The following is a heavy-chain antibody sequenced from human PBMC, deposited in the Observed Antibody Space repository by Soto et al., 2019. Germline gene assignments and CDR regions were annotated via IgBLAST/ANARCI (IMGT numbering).Heavy chain of an antibody. V-gene: IGHV3-21*01. CDR1: GFTFSSYS. D-gene: IGHD3-10*01. Sequence: EVQLVESGGGLVKPGGSLRLSCAASGFTFSSYSMNWVRQAPGKGLEWVSSISSSSSYIYYADSVKGRFTISRDNAKNSLHPRTHSLRVEDTALYYCAKDRGGDMKAFDIWGQGTMVTVSS. CDR2: ISSSSSYI. J-gene: IGHJ3*02. CDR3: AKDRGGDMKAFDI.